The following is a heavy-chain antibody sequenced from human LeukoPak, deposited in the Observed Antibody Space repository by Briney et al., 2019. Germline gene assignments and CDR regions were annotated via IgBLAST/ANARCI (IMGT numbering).Heavy chain of an antibody. CDR3: ARDIFVVVTAPTDAFDI. CDR1: GFTFSNYG. V-gene: IGHV3-30*02. Sequence: GGSLRLACAASGFTFSNYGMHWVRQAPGKGLEWVAFIRYDGSNDYYADSVKGRFIISRDNAKNSLYLQMNSLRAEDTAVYYCARDIFVVVTAPTDAFDIWGQGTMVTVSS. CDR2: IRYDGSND. J-gene: IGHJ3*02. D-gene: IGHD2-21*02.